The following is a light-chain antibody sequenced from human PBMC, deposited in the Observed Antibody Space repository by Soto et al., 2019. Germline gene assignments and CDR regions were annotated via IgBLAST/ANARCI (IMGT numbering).Light chain of an antibody. V-gene: IGKV3-20*01. CDR2: DVS. CDR1: QSVSSNY. J-gene: IGKJ1*01. Sequence: DIVLTQSPGTLSLSPGERATLSCRSSQSVSSNYLAWYQQKPDQAPRLVIYDVSGRATGIPDRFSGSGSGTEFTLTISRLEPDVSAVYYCQQYGISPTFGQGTKVEIK. CDR3: QQYGISPT.